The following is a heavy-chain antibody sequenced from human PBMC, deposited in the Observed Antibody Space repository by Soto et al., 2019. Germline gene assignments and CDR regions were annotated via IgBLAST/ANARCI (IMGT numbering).Heavy chain of an antibody. D-gene: IGHD3-3*01. V-gene: IGHV3-30*18. CDR3: AKTITTVGVSSTGRGALLDN. CDR2: ISNDGNSE. CDR1: GFTFSAFV. Sequence: QVQLVESGGGVVQPGRSLRLSCAASGFTFSAFVMHWVRQAPGKGLEWVAVISNDGNSEHYADSVKGRFTISRDNSNNTFYLQMNSLSVEDTAVYYCAKTITTVGVSSTGRGALLDNWGQGILVSVSS. J-gene: IGHJ4*02.